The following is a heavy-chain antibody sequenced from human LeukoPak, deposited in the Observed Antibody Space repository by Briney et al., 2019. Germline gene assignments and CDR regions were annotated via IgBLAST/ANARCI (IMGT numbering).Heavy chain of an antibody. Sequence: GGSLRLSCVASGFIFSSYAMSWVRQAPGKGLEWVSGISGSGGSTYYADSVKGRFTISRDTSKNTLYLQMNSLRAEDTAVYYCAKFDAEYTGSYSYYYYMDVWGKGTTVTVSS. V-gene: IGHV3-23*01. CDR3: AKFDAEYTGSYSYYYYMDV. CDR1: GFIFSSYA. J-gene: IGHJ6*03. D-gene: IGHD1-26*01. CDR2: ISGSGGST.